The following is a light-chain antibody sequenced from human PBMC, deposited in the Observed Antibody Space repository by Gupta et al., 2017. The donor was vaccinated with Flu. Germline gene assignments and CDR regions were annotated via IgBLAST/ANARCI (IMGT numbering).Light chain of an antibody. CDR2: DAS. J-gene: IGKJ4*01. Sequence: GDRVTITCQASQDISTYLSWYQHKPGKAPKLLICDASTLQTGVPSSFSGRGSGTHFTVTISSLQPEDIGTYYCQQYGNLPLTFGGGTKVELK. CDR3: QQYGNLPLT. V-gene: IGKV1-33*01. CDR1: QDISTY.